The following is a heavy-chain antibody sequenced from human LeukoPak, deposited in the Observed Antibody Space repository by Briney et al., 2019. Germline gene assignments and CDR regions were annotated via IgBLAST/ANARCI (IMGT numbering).Heavy chain of an antibody. V-gene: IGHV4-34*01. CDR2: INHSGST. CDR1: GGSFSGYY. J-gene: IGHJ4*02. CDR3: ARSGGTWSYNY. Sequence: SGTLSLTCAVYGGSFSGYYWSWIRQPPGKGLEWIGEINHSGSTNYNPSLKSRVTISVDTSKNQFSLKLSSVTAADTAVYYCARSGGTWSYNYWGQGTLVTVSS. D-gene: IGHD1-26*01.